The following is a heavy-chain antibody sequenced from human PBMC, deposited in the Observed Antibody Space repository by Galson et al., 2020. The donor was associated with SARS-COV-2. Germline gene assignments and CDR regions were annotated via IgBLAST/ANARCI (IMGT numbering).Heavy chain of an antibody. CDR1: GFTFSSYA. V-gene: IGHV3-23*01. CDR2: ISGSGGST. Sequence: GESLKISCAASGFTFSSYAMSWVRQAPGKGLEWVSAISGSGGSTYYADSVKGRFTISRDNSKNTLYLQMNSLRAEDTAVYYCAKDYRDSSGYLKGSDYYYYGMDVWGQGTTVTV. J-gene: IGHJ6*02. D-gene: IGHD3-22*01. CDR3: AKDYRDSSGYLKGSDYYYYGMDV.